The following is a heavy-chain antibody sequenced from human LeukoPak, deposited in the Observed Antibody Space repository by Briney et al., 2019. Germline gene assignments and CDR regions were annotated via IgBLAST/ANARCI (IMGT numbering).Heavy chain of an antibody. CDR1: GGSISSGAYY. CDR2: IYYSGST. V-gene: IGHV4-31*03. D-gene: IGHD3-10*01. CDR3: AREIYGSGSYYSAIDY. Sequence: SQTLSLTCTVSGGSISSGAYYWSWIRHHPGKGLEWIGYIYYSGSTYYNPSLKSRVTISLDTSKNQFSLKQSSVTAADTAVYYCAREIYGSGSYYSAIDYWGQGTLVTVSS. J-gene: IGHJ4*02.